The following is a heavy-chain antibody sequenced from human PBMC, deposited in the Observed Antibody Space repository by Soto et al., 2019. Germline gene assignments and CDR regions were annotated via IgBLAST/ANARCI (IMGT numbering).Heavy chain of an antibody. CDR2: ISGSGGST. CDR3: AKDKYRLLSYCGGDCDKFDY. V-gene: IGHV3-23*01. Sequence: GGSLSLSCAASGFTFRSYAMSWVRPAPGKGLEWVSAISGSGGSTYYADSVKGRFTISRDNSKNTLYLQMNSLRAEDTAVYYCAKDKYRLLSYCGGDCDKFDYWGQGTLVSVSS. CDR1: GFTFRSYA. J-gene: IGHJ4*02. D-gene: IGHD2-21*02.